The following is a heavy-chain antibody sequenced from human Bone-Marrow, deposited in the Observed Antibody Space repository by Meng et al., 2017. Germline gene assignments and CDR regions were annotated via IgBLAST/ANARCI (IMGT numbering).Heavy chain of an antibody. Sequence: SLKISCAASGFTFDDYAMHWVRQAPGKGLEWVSGISWNSGSIGYADSVKGRFTISGDNAKNSLYLQMNSLRAEDTALYYCAKGGYNWNVGAFDIWGQGTMVTVSS. J-gene: IGHJ3*02. CDR3: AKGGYNWNVGAFDI. D-gene: IGHD1-20*01. CDR1: GFTFDDYA. V-gene: IGHV3-9*01. CDR2: ISWNSGSI.